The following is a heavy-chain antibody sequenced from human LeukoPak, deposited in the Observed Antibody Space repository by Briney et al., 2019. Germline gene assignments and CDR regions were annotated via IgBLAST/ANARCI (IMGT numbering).Heavy chain of an antibody. CDR2: ISYDGSNK. V-gene: IGHV3-30*03. CDR1: GFTFSSYG. J-gene: IGHJ4*02. D-gene: IGHD6-19*01. Sequence: PGGSLRLSCAASGFTFSSYGMHWVRQAPGKGLEWVAVISYDGSNKYYADSVKGRFTISRDNSKNTLYLQMNSLRAEDTAVYYCAAEIAVAGPDYWGQGTLVTVSS. CDR3: AAEIAVAGPDY.